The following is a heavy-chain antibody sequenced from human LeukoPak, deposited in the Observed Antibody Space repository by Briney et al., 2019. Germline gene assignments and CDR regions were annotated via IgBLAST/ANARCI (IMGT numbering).Heavy chain of an antibody. Sequence: SETLSLTCTVSGDSISSSSYYWGWIRQPPGKGLEWIGSIYYSGSTYYNPSLKSRVTIFVDTSKNQFSLKLSSVTAADTAVYYSARRSCYYSGDFDYWGQGTLVTVSS. J-gene: IGHJ4*02. D-gene: IGHD3-22*01. CDR2: IYYSGST. CDR3: ARRSCYYSGDFDY. CDR1: GDSISSSSYY. V-gene: IGHV4-39*01.